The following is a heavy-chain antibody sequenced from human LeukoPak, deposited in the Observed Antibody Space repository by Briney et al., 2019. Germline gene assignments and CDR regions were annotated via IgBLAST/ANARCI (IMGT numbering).Heavy chain of an antibody. V-gene: IGHV4-59*02. Sequence: GSLRLSCAASGFTVSDNYMSWIRQPPGKGLKWIGNIYYSGYTTYSPSLRSRVTISVDTSKNQFSLKLSSVTAAGTAVYYCARETSQKGAHYMDVWGKGTTITISS. CDR2: IYYSGYT. D-gene: IGHD3-16*01. J-gene: IGHJ6*03. CDR1: GFTVSDNY. CDR3: ARETSQKGAHYMDV.